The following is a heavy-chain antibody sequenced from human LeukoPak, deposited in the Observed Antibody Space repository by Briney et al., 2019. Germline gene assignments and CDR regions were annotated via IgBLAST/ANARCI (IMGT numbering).Heavy chain of an antibody. D-gene: IGHD2-15*01. CDR1: GFSFSNYG. CDR2: TAHDGSLQ. CDR3: ARDPRNVGLAP. Sequence: GGSLRLSCAASGFSFSNYGMHWVRQAPGKGLEWVAVTAHDGSLQYYADWVKGRFTMSRDNVKNTLYLQMNSLRVEDTAVYYCARDPRNVGLAPWGQGTLVTVSS. V-gene: IGHV3-33*08. J-gene: IGHJ5*02.